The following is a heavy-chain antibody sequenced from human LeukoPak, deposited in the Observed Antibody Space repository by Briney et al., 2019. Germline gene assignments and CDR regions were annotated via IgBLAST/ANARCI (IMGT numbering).Heavy chain of an antibody. CDR2: IYYNGST. CDR1: GGSVGSFS. CDR3: ARAVGYYGSGTSGEEWFDP. V-gene: IGHV4-59*08. Sequence: SETLSLTCIVSGGSVGSFSWSWIRQSPGKGLEWIGFIYYNGSTNYNPSLKSRVTISVDRSKSQLSLKLSSVTAADTALYYCARAVGYYGSGTSGEEWFDPWGQGTLVTVSS. J-gene: IGHJ5*02. D-gene: IGHD3-10*01.